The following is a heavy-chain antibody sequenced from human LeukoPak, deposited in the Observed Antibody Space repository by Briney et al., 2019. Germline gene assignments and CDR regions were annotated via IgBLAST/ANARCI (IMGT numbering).Heavy chain of an antibody. Sequence: SVKVSCRASGGTFSSYTISGVRHAPGQGREWMGRIIPILGIANYAQKLQGRVTITADKSTSTAYMELSSLRSEDTAVYYCARAHVSERVSFDHWGQGTLVTVSS. CDR1: GGTFSSYT. CDR2: IIPILGIA. J-gene: IGHJ4*02. V-gene: IGHV1-69*02. CDR3: ARAHVSERVSFDH. D-gene: IGHD2-8*01.